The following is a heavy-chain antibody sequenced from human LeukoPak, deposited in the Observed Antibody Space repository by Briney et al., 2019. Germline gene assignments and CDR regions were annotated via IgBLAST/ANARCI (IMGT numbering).Heavy chain of an antibody. CDR1: GFTFSSYA. V-gene: IGHV3-23*01. J-gene: IGHJ6*02. CDR3: AKVYYYGSGSYPPPQGFYYYYGMDV. CDR2: ISGSGGST. D-gene: IGHD3-10*01. Sequence: GGSLRLSCAASGFTFSSYAMSWVRQAPGKGLEWVSAISGSGGSTYYADSVKGRFTISRDNSKNTLYLQMNSLRAEDTVVHYCAKVYYYGSGSYPPPQGFYYYYGMDVWGQGTTVTVSS.